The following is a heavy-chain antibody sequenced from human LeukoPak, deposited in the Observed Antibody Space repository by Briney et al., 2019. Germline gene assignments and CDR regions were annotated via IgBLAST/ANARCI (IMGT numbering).Heavy chain of an antibody. J-gene: IGHJ5*02. CDR1: GFTVSSNY. CDR2: IYSGGST. CDR3: AKDLAAAGTDWFDP. Sequence: PGGSLRLSCAASGFTVSSNYMSWVRQAPGKGLEWVSVIYSGGSTYYADSVKGRFTISRDNSKNTLYLQMNSLRAEDTAVYYCAKDLAAAGTDWFDPWGQGTLVTVSS. D-gene: IGHD6-13*01. V-gene: IGHV3-66*01.